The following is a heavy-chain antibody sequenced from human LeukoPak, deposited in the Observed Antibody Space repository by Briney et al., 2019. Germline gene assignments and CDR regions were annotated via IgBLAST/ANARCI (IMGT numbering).Heavy chain of an antibody. Sequence: GGSLRLSCAASGFTFSSYWMHWVRQAPGKGLVWVSNINSDGRRTSYADSVKGRFTISRDNAKNTLYLQMNSLRAEDTAVYYCARESMELVRFDFWGQGTLVTVSS. V-gene: IGHV3-74*01. CDR2: INSDGRRT. CDR1: GFTFSSYW. D-gene: IGHD6-13*01. J-gene: IGHJ4*02. CDR3: ARESMELVRFDF.